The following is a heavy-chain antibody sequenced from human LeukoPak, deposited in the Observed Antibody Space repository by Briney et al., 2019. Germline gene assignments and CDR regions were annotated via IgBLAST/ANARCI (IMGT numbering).Heavy chain of an antibody. CDR2: IYPGDSDT. J-gene: IGHJ4*02. V-gene: IGHV5-51*01. D-gene: IGHD6-19*01. CDR1: GYIFTNYW. Sequence: GESLKISCKGSGYIFTNYWIGWVRHMPGKGLEWMGIIYPGDSDTRYSPSFQGQVSISADKSISTAYLQWSSLKASDTAMYYCARAMGGLGSGLYYGYWGQGTLVTVSS. CDR3: ARAMGGLGSGLYYGY.